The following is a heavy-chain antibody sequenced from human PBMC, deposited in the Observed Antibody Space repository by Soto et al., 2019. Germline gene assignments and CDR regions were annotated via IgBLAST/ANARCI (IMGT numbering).Heavy chain of an antibody. V-gene: IGHV4-34*01. D-gene: IGHD6-19*01. Sequence: SETLSLTCAVYGGSFSGYYWSWIRQPPGKGLEWIGEINHSGSTNYNPFLKSRVTISVDTSKNQFSLKLSSVTAADTAVYYCEIIGVAGLPNYWGQGTLVTVSS. CDR1: GGSFSGYY. CDR3: EIIGVAGLPNY. CDR2: INHSGST. J-gene: IGHJ4*02.